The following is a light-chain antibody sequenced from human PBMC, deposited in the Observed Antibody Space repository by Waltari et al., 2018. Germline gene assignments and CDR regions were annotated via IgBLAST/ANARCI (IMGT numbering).Light chain of an antibody. CDR3: QQYNTDSPWT. Sequence: DIQMTQSPSSLSASVGDRVPITCRASQSIDTWLAWYQHKPGKAPQVLIYKASYLESGVPSRFSGSGSGTEFTLTISSLQPDDFATYYCQQYNTDSPWTFGQGTKVEVK. CDR1: QSIDTW. CDR2: KAS. V-gene: IGKV1-5*03. J-gene: IGKJ1*01.